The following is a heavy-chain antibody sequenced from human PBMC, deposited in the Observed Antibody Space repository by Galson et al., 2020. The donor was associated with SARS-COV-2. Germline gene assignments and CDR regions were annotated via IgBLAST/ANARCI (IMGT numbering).Heavy chain of an antibody. CDR1: GFTFGDYA. J-gene: IGHJ4*02. CDR2: IRGKAYGGTT. Sequence: GGSLRLSCTASGFTFGDYAMSWFRQAPGKGLEWVGFIRGKAYGGTTEYAASVKGRFTLSRDDSKSIAYLQMNSPKNEDTAVYHCSRVRHHDILTGYQWYFDYWGQGTLVTVSS. CDR3: SRVRHHDILTGYQWYFDY. V-gene: IGHV3-49*03. D-gene: IGHD3-9*01.